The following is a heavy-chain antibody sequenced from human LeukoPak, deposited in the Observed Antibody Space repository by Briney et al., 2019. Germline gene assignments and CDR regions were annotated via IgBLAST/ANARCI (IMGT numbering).Heavy chain of an antibody. D-gene: IGHD5-12*01. V-gene: IGHV3-23*01. CDR2: IGGSGTRT. CDR3: ATDYSAYDPPDS. CDR1: GFTFTTYG. J-gene: IGHJ4*02. Sequence: GGTLRLSCSASGFTFTTYGMNWVRQAPGKGLEWVSGIGGSGTRTYYADSVKGRFTISGDNAKNSLFLQMNSLRAEDTAVYYCATDYSAYDPPDSWGQGTLVTVSS.